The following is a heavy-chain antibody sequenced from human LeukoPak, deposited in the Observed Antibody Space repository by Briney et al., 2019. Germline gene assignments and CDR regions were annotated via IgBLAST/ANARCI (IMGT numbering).Heavy chain of an antibody. CDR1: GYTFTKYG. Sequence: ASVKVSCKASGYTFTKYGISWVRQAPGQGLEWMEWINTMNGNTNYAQKFQGRVTVTIDTSTSTAYMELRSLRYDDTAVYYCARALGDEAYWGQGTLVTVSS. J-gene: IGHJ4*02. V-gene: IGHV1-18*04. D-gene: IGHD3-16*01. CDR2: INTMNGNT. CDR3: ARALGDEAY.